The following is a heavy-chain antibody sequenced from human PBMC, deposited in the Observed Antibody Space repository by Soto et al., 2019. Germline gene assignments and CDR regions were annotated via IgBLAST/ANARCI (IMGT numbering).Heavy chain of an antibody. CDR1: GFTFSDYW. J-gene: IGHJ6*02. CDR3: ARALAGFILPYYYGLDV. D-gene: IGHD3-16*01. V-gene: IGHV3-7*05. CDR2: VKYDGSEK. Sequence: GGSLRLSCAASGFTFSDYWMTWVRQAPGRGLEWVANVKYDGSEKQYVDSVKGRFILSRDNTKKSVSLQLSSLRAEDTAVYYCARALAGFILPYYYGLDVWGQGTTVTVSS.